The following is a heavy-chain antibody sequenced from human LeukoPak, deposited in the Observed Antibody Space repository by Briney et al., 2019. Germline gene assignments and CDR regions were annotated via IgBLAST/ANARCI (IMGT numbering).Heavy chain of an antibody. Sequence: GGSLRLSCAASGFTFSNYWMSWVRQAPGKGLEWVGFIRSKAYGGTTEYAASVKGRFTISRDDSKSIAYLQMNSLKTEDTAVYYCTTYYGDYYYYYMDVWGKGTTVTVSS. V-gene: IGHV3-49*04. CDR2: IRSKAYGGTT. D-gene: IGHD4-17*01. CDR1: GFTFSNYW. CDR3: TTYYGDYYYYYMDV. J-gene: IGHJ6*03.